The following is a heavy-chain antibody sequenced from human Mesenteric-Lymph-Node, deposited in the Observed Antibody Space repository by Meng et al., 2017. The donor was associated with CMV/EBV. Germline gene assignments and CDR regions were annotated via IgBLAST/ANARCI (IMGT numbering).Heavy chain of an antibody. CDR1: SNSAA. CDR3: ARDTYYYDSSGYPLGFDY. CDR2: TYYRSKWYN. J-gene: IGHJ4*02. Sequence: SNSAAWNWIRQSPSRGLEWLGRTYYRSKWYNDYAVSVKSRITINPDTSKNQFSLQLNSVTPEDTAVYYCARDTYYYDSSGYPLGFDYWGQGTLVTVSS. V-gene: IGHV6-1*01. D-gene: IGHD3-22*01.